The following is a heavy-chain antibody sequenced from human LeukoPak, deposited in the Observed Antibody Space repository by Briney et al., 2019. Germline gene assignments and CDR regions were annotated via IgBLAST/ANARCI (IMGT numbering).Heavy chain of an antibody. Sequence: RAGGSLRLSCAASGFTFSSYAMHWVRQAPGKGLEWVAVISYDGSNKYYADSVKGRFTISRDNSKNTLYLQMNSLRAEDTAVYYCARGAIFGVVITRSVFDIWGQGTMVTVSS. J-gene: IGHJ3*02. D-gene: IGHD3-3*01. CDR2: ISYDGSNK. CDR3: ARGAIFGVVITRSVFDI. CDR1: GFTFSSYA. V-gene: IGHV3-30*04.